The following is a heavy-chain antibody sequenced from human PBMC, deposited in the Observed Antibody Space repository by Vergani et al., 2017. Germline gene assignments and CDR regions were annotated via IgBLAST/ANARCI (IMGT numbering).Heavy chain of an antibody. Sequence: QVQLQESGPGLVKPSETLSLTCTVSGGSISSYYWSWIRQPPGKGLEWIGYIYYSGSTNYNPSLKSRVTISVDTSKNQFSLKLSSVTAADTALYYCARGLLARSGYYNKPFDYWGQGTLVTVSS. D-gene: IGHD3-22*01. CDR3: ARGLLARSGYYNKPFDY. CDR1: GGSISSYY. V-gene: IGHV4-59*01. CDR2: IYYSGST. J-gene: IGHJ4*02.